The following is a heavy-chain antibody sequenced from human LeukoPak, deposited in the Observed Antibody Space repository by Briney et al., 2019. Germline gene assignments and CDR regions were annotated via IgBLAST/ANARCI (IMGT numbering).Heavy chain of an antibody. J-gene: IGHJ4*02. D-gene: IGHD6-13*01. CDR1: GGSISSSSVD. V-gene: IGHV4-39*01. CDR2: IYYSGST. Sequence: PSETLSLSCTVSGGSISSSSVDWDCIRQPPGKGLEWIGTIYYSGSTNNNPSLKSRVTISVDTSKNPFSLKLSSVTAADTAVYYCARRHSSSCSDFDYWGQGTLVTVSS. CDR3: ARRHSSSCSDFDY.